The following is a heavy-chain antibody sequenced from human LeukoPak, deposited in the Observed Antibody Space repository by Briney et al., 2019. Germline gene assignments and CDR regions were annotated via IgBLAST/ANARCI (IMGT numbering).Heavy chain of an antibody. CDR2: IYPGDSDT. CDR1: GYSFTSYW. J-gene: IGHJ5*02. V-gene: IGHV5-51*01. CDR3: ARQSSSGSYRNWFDP. D-gene: IGHD1-26*01. Sequence: GESLKISCKGSGYSFTSYWIAWVRQMPGKGLEWMGIIYPGDSDTRYSPSFQGQVTISDDKSISTAYLQWSSLKASDTAMYYCARQSSSGSYRNWFDPWGQGTLVTVSS.